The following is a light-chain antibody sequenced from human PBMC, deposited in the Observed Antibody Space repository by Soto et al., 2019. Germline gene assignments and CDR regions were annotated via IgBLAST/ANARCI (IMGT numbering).Light chain of an antibody. Sequence: QSALTQPPSASGTPGQSLTISCXXXXXXIGSHYVYWYQHLPGTAPKLLIFRDGQRPSGVPDRFFGSKSGTSASLAISGRRSEDEAHYYCAVWDASLTGWVFGGGTKVTVL. CDR1: XXXIGSHY. J-gene: IGLJ3*02. V-gene: IGLV1-47*01. CDR2: RDG. CDR3: AVWDASLTGWV.